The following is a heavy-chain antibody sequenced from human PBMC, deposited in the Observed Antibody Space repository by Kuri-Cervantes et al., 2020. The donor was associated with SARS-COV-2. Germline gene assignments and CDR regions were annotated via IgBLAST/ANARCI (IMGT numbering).Heavy chain of an antibody. J-gene: IGHJ6*03. CDR3: ARGAANYYYMDV. Sequence: GESLKISCAASGFTVSSNYMSWVRQAPGKGLEWVSIIYGGGSTYYADSVKGRFTISRDNSKNTLYLQMNSLRAEDTAMYYCARGAANYYYMDVWGKGTTVTVSS. V-gene: IGHV3-53*01. CDR2: IYGGGST. D-gene: IGHD3-16*01. CDR1: GFTVSSNY.